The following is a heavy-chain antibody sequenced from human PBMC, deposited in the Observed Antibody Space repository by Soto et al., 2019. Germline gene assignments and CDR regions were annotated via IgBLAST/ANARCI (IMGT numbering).Heavy chain of an antibody. J-gene: IGHJ4*02. V-gene: IGHV3-74*01. D-gene: IGHD6-6*01. CDR1: GFTFSNYW. CDR2: LNSDGSTT. Sequence: EVQLVESGGGLVQPGGSLRLSCAASGFTFSNYWMHWVRQPPGRGLVWVSRLNSDGSTTEYADSVKGRITISRDNAKNTLYLQMNSLRAEDTALYYCARGKQLGLKYYFDYWGQGTLVTVSS. CDR3: ARGKQLGLKYYFDY.